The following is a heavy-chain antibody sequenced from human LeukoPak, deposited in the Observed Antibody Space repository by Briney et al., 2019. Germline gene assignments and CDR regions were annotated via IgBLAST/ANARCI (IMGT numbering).Heavy chain of an antibody. V-gene: IGHV4-34*01. CDR3: ARQTMFLKPYYHGSGSTLEH. J-gene: IGHJ4*02. CDR1: GGSFSGYY. D-gene: IGHD3-10*01. CDR2: IYYSGST. Sequence: PSETLSLTCAVYGGSFSGYYWSWIRQPPGKGLEWIGSIYYSGSTYYNPSLKSRVTISVDTSKSQFSLKLSSVTAADTAVYYCARQTMFLKPYYHGSGSTLEHRGPGTLVPGSS.